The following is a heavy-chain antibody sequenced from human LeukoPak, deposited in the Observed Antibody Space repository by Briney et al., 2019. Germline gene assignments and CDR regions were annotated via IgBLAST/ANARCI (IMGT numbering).Heavy chain of an antibody. CDR2: INVSGGST. CDR1: GFTFNTYA. J-gene: IGHJ6*02. Sequence: GGSLRLSCAASGFTFNTYAMTWVRQAPGKGLEWVSTINVSGGSTYYVDSVKGRFTISRDNSENTLYLQMNSLRAEDTAVYYCAKYGRSGYSSGMDVWGQGTTVTVSS. CDR3: AKYGRSGYSSGMDV. D-gene: IGHD2-15*01. V-gene: IGHV3-23*01.